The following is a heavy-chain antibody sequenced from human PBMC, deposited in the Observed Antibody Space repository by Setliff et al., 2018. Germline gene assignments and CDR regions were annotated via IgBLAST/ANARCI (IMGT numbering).Heavy chain of an antibody. V-gene: IGHV4-39*01. CDR3: ARTGTYRYFDY. D-gene: IGHD1-1*01. Sequence: SETLSLTCKVSGDSMNSGVYYWAWIRQPPGRGLEWIGRIYSGGTTYYNSSLKSRVTISVDTSKSQFSLRLNSVTAADTAVYYCARTGTYRYFDYWGQGTLVTVSS. J-gene: IGHJ4*02. CDR1: GDSMNSGVYY. CDR2: IYSGGTT.